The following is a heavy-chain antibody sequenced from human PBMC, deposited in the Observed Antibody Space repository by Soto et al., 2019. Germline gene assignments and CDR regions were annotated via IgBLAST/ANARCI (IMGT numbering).Heavy chain of an antibody. CDR1: GGSISSSNW. D-gene: IGHD2-2*01. V-gene: IGHV4-4*02. Sequence: PSETLSLTCAVSGGSISSSNWWSWVRQPPGKGLEWIGEIYHSGSTNYNPSLKSRVTISVDKSKNQFSLKLSSVTAADTAVYYCATESGGCSSTSCYLEYYYYYMDVWGKGTTVTVSS. CDR3: ATESGGCSSTSCYLEYYYYYMDV. CDR2: IYHSGST. J-gene: IGHJ6*03.